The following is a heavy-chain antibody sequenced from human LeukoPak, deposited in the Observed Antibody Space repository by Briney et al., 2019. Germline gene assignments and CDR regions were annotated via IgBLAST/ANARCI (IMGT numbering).Heavy chain of an antibody. CDR1: GGSFSGYY. CDR2: INHSGST. Sequence: PSETLSLTCAVYGGSFSGYYWSWIRQPPGKGLEWIGEINHSGSTNYNLSLKIRVTISVDTSKNQFSLKLSSVTAADTAVYYCARRSRGPAYWGQGTLVTVSS. J-gene: IGHJ4*02. V-gene: IGHV4-34*01. CDR3: ARRSRGPAY. D-gene: IGHD2-15*01.